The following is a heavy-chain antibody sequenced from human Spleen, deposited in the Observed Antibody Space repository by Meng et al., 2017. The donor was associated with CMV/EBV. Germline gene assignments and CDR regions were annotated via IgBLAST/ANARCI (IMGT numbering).Heavy chain of an antibody. CDR3: ARDRVVVVPAAIMGRAYYYYYGMDV. CDR2: IIPILGIA. D-gene: IGHD2-2*01. V-gene: IGHV1-69*10. J-gene: IGHJ6*02. Sequence: SVKVSCKASGGTFSSYAISWVRQAPGQGLEWMGGIIPILGIANYAQKFQGRVTITADKSTSTAYMELSRLRSDDTAVYYCARDRVVVVPAAIMGRAYYYYYGMDVWGQGTTVTVSS. CDR1: GGTFSSYA.